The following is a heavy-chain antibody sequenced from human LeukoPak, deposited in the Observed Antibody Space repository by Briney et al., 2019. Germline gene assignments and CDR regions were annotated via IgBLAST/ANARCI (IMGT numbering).Heavy chain of an antibody. CDR3: TAEVEYSSSTYYYYYMDV. Sequence: GGSLRLSCAASGFTFSGAAMHWVRQASGKGLEWVGRIRSKANSYATAYSASGKGRFTISRDDSKNTAYLQMHSLKTEDTAVYYCTAEVEYSSSTYYYYYMDVWGKGTTVTVSS. D-gene: IGHD6-6*01. V-gene: IGHV3-73*01. CDR1: GFTFSGAA. J-gene: IGHJ6*03. CDR2: IRSKANSYAT.